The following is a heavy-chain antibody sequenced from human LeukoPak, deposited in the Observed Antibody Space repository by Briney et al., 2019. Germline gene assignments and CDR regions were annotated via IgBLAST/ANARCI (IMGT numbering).Heavy chain of an antibody. CDR2: IYYSGST. D-gene: IGHD1-7*01. J-gene: IGHJ4*02. CDR1: GASISSWY. Sequence: SETLSLTCTVSGASISSWYWSWIRQPPGKGLEWIGYIYYSGSTNYNPSLKSRVTISVDTSKNQFSLKLSSVTAADTAVYYCARTKTGTTVDYWGRGTLVTVSS. V-gene: IGHV4-59*01. CDR3: ARTKTGTTVDY.